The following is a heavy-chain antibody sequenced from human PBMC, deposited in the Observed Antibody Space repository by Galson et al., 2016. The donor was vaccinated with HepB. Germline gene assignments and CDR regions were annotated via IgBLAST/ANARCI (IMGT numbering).Heavy chain of an antibody. Sequence: ETLSLTCTVSGRSVGSGTYFWGWIRQPPGKGLEWIGMIYYAGVTHYNPSLESRVTISVDTSKNQFSLRLSSLTAADTSVYYCARSSGSRNGYFDYWGQGALVTVSS. D-gene: IGHD1-26*01. CDR1: GRSVGSGTYF. CDR2: IYYAGVT. CDR3: ARSSGSRNGYFDY. V-gene: IGHV4-39*01. J-gene: IGHJ4*02.